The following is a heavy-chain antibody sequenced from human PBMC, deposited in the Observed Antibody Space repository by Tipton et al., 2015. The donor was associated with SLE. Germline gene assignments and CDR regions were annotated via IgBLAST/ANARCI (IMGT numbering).Heavy chain of an antibody. Sequence: SLRLSCAASGFTFSTFWMHWVRQAPGTGLVWVSRIKSDGGSATYADSVKGRFTISRDNAKNTLYLQMNSLRAEDTAVYYCARDVEGGGFVRYGMDVWGQGTTVTVSS. D-gene: IGHD3-10*02. J-gene: IGHJ6*02. CDR1: GFTFSTFW. CDR3: ARDVEGGGFVRYGMDV. CDR2: IKSDGGSA. V-gene: IGHV3-74*01.